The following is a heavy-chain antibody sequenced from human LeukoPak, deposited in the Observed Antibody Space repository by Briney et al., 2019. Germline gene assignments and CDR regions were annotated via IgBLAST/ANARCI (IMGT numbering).Heavy chain of an antibody. D-gene: IGHD3-22*01. V-gene: IGHV1-46*01. Sequence: ASVTVSCKASGYTFTTYYMHWVRQAPGQGLEWMGIVNPSVGSTNYAQKFQGRLTVTRDTSTNTVYMELSSLRSEDTAVYYCARSGPNYYDSSGYYYGMDVWGQGTTVTVSS. CDR2: VNPSVGST. CDR1: GYTFTTYY. J-gene: IGHJ6*02. CDR3: ARSGPNYYDSSGYYYGMDV.